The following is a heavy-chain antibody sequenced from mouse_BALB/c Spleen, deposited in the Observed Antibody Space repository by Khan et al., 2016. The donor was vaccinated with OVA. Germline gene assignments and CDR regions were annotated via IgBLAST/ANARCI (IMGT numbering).Heavy chain of an antibody. D-gene: IGHD2-14*01. CDR2: INTNTGEP. V-gene: IGHV9-3*02. CDR3: ARGYYRKGAWFDY. J-gene: IGHJ3*01. CDR1: GYIFTNYG. Sequence: QIKLVQSGPELTKPGETVKISCKASGYIFTNYGMNWVKQAPGKGLKWMGWINTNTGEPTFAEEFKERFAFSLETSANTAYLQINSLKNEDTATYFGARGYYRKGAWFDYWGQGTPVTVSA.